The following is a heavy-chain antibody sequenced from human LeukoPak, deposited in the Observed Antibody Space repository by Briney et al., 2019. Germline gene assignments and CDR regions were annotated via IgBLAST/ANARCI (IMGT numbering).Heavy chain of an antibody. Sequence: GGSLRLSCAASGFTFSSYGMHWVRQAPGKGLEWVAFIRYDGSNKYYADSVKGRFTISRDNSKNTLYLQMNSLRAEDTAVYYCAKVRSSSWSHFDYWGQGTLVTVSS. D-gene: IGHD6-13*01. CDR3: AKVRSSSWSHFDY. CDR1: GFTFSSYG. V-gene: IGHV3-30*02. J-gene: IGHJ4*02. CDR2: IRYDGSNK.